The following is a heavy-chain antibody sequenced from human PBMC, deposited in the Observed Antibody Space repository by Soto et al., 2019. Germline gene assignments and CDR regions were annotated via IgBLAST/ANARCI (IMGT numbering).Heavy chain of an antibody. Sequence: QVQLVQSGAEVKKPGSSVKVSCKASGGTFSSYAISWLRQAPGQGLEWMGGIIPIFGTANYAQKFQVRVTITADESPSTAYMELSSLRSEDTAVYYCASMLHYDSSAEEEDWGQGTLVTVSS. D-gene: IGHD3-22*01. J-gene: IGHJ4*02. CDR2: IIPIFGTA. CDR1: GGTFSSYA. CDR3: ASMLHYDSSAEEED. V-gene: IGHV1-69*01.